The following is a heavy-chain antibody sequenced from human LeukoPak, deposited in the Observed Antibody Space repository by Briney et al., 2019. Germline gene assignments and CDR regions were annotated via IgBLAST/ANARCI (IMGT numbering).Heavy chain of an antibody. D-gene: IGHD3-16*01. V-gene: IGHV3-30*18. CDR2: ISVYESHK. J-gene: IGHJ4*02. CDR1: GFTFSSSA. CDR3: AKSKFQEAWGSPFDY. Sequence: GGSLRLSCAASGFTFSSSAMHWVRQAPGKGLEWVAVISVYESHKYYADSVKGRFTISRDNSKNTLYLQMNSLRAEDTAVYYCAKSKFQEAWGSPFDYWGQGTLVTVSS.